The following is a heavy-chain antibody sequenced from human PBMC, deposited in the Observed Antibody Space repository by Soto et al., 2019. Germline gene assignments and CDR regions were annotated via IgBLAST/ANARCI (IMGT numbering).Heavy chain of an antibody. CDR2: INSDGSST. CDR3: ARDRVRIAVAGTTYYYYYYGMDF. CDR1: GFTFSSYW. D-gene: IGHD6-19*01. Sequence: GGSLRLSCAASGFTFSSYWMHWVRQAPGKGLVWVSRINSDGSSTSYADSVKGRFTISRDNAKNTLYLQMNSLRAEDTAVYYCARDRVRIAVAGTTYYYYYYGMDFWGQGTTVTVSS. J-gene: IGHJ6*02. V-gene: IGHV3-74*01.